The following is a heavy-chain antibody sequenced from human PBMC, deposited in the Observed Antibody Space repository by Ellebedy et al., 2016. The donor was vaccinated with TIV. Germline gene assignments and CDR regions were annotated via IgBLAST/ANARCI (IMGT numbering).Heavy chain of an antibody. V-gene: IGHV3-23*01. D-gene: IGHD6-19*01. CDR1: GFTFNRYH. CDR3: AKESPLAVAGD. J-gene: IGHJ4*02. CDR2: ISGSGGST. Sequence: GESLKISCAASGFTFNRYHMHWVRRAPGQGLEWVAAISGSGGSTYYADSVKGRFIISRDTSTSSLYLQMSSLRAEDSAIYFCAKESPLAVAGDWGQGTLVTVSS.